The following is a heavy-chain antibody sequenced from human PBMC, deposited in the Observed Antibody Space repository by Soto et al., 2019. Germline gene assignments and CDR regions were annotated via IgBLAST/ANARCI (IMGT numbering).Heavy chain of an antibody. CDR1: GGSISSSSFY. V-gene: IGHV4-39*01. J-gene: IGHJ4*02. CDR3: ARFVNGDIVLMN. D-gene: IGHD2-8*01. CDR2: IYFSGTT. Sequence: PSETLSLTCTVSGGSISSSSFYWGWIRQPPGKGLEWIGHIYFSGTTFYNPSLKSRVTIPIDKSKDQFSLKLSSVTAADTAVYYCARFVNGDIVLMNWGQGTLVTVSS.